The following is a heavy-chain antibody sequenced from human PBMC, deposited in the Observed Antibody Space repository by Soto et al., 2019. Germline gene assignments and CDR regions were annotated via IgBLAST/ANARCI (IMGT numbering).Heavy chain of an antibody. J-gene: IGHJ4*02. Sequence: TSETLSLTCTVSGGSFKSGSYSWSWIPQPPGKGLEWIVYVYHTGRTSYNPSLKSRVSISMDTSKNQFSLNLDSVTAADTAVYFCARDFAYFDSWGQGTLVTVSS. CDR1: GGSFKSGSYS. D-gene: IGHD3-3*01. V-gene: IGHV4-61*01. CDR3: ARDFAYFDS. CDR2: VYHTGRT.